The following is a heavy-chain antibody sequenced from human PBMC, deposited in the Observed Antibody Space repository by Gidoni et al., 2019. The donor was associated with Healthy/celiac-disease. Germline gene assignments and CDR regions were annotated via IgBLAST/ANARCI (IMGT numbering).Heavy chain of an antibody. V-gene: IGHV4-30-4*01. J-gene: IGHJ2*01. CDR3: ARDHPYYDILTGYCTGYFDL. Sequence: QAQPQESGPGLVKPSQTLSLTCTVSGGSISSGDYYWSWIRQPPGKGLEWIGYIYYSGSTYYSPCLKSRVTISVDTTKNQFSLKLSSVTAADTAVYYCARDHPYYDILTGYCTGYFDLWGRGTLVTVSS. CDR2: IYYSGST. CDR1: GGSISSGDYY. D-gene: IGHD3-9*01.